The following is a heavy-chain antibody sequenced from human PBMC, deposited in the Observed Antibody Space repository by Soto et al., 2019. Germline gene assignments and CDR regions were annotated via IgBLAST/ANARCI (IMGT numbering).Heavy chain of an antibody. D-gene: IGHD2-2*01. J-gene: IGHJ5*02. V-gene: IGHV1-69*13. CDR3: ARVGVEYQLPYIWFDP. CDR2: IIPIFGTA. Sequence: SVKVSCKASGGTFSSYAISWVRQAPGQGLEWMGGIIPIFGTANYAQKFQGRVTITADESTSTAYMELSSLRSEDTAVYYCARVGVEYQLPYIWFDPGAREPWSPSPQ. CDR1: GGTFSSYA.